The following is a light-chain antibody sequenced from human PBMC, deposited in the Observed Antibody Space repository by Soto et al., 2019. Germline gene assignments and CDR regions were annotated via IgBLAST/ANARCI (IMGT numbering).Light chain of an antibody. Sequence: EIVMTQSPATLSVSPGERATLSCRASHSVSSNLAWYQQKPGQAPRLLIYGASTRATGIPARFSGSWSGTEFTLTISSLQSEDFASYYCQHYNTWPYTFGQGTKLEIK. CDR2: GAS. V-gene: IGKV3D-15*01. J-gene: IGKJ2*01. CDR1: HSVSSN. CDR3: QHYNTWPYT.